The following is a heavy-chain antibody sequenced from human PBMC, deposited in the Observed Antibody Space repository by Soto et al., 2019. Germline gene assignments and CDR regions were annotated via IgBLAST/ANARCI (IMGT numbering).Heavy chain of an antibody. V-gene: IGHV1-3*01. CDR3: ARSIVVVTALDD. CDR2: INAGNGNT. J-gene: IGHJ4*02. D-gene: IGHD2-21*02. CDR1: GYTFTSYA. Sequence: QVQLVQSGAEVKKPGASVKVSCKASGYTFTSYAMHWVRQAPGQRLEWMGWINAGNGNTKYSQKFQGRVTITRDTSASKAYMEVSSLRSADTAEYYCARSIVVVTALDDWGQGTLVTVSS.